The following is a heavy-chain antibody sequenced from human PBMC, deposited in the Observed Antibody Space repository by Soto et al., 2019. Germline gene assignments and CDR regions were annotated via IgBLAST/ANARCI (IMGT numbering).Heavy chain of an antibody. Sequence: PGGSLRLSCSASGFTFSSYAMHWVRQAPGKGLEYVSAISSNGGSTYYADSVKGRFTISRDNSKNTLYLQMSSLRAEDTAVYYCVKDSHYDFWSGYPFYWYFDLWGRGTLVTVSS. CDR3: VKDSHYDFWSGYPFYWYFDL. J-gene: IGHJ2*01. D-gene: IGHD3-3*01. CDR2: ISSNGGST. V-gene: IGHV3-64D*08. CDR1: GFTFSSYA.